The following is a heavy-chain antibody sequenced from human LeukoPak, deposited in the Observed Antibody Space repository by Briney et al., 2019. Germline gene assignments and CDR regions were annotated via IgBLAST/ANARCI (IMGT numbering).Heavy chain of an antibody. D-gene: IGHD6-19*01. CDR2: TYYRSTWYS. V-gene: IGHV6-1*01. J-gene: IGHJ4*02. CDR1: GDSVSSINGA. CDR3: ARDVETTGWYTFDY. Sequence: SQTLSLTCAISGDSVSSINGAWNWVRQSPSRGLEWLGRTYYRSTWYSDYAVSIQGRITINPDTSKNQFSLHLFSVTPDDTAVYYCARDVETTGWYTFDYWGQGTLVTVSS.